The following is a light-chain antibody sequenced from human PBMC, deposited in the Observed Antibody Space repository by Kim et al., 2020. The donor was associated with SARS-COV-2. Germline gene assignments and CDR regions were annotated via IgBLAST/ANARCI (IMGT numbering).Light chain of an antibody. J-gene: IGKJ4*01. CDR3: QRADNSPLG. CDR1: RIISGW. CDR2: AAS. V-gene: IGKV1-12*01. Sequence: VGAGVPTARRARRIISGWFAWYQQTRGNPTKLMFSAASRLQSGVPSRFSGSGSGTDFTLTSSSQQAEDVASYYCQRADNSPLGFGGGTKVDIK.